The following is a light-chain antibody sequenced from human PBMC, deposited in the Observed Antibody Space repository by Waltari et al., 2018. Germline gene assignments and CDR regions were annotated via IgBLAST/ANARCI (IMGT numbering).Light chain of an antibody. J-gene: IGKJ4*01. CDR1: QSLLYRPNNKND. CDR2: YAS. CDR3: QQSYTSPFT. Sequence: IVMTQSPDSLAVSLGERATITCKSSQSLLYRPNNKNDLAWYQQKPGQPPKLLISYASTRRSGFPDRISGVSSSPDFTLTISILQAKDVSIYFSQQSYTSPFTFGGGTKVEL. V-gene: IGKV4-1*01.